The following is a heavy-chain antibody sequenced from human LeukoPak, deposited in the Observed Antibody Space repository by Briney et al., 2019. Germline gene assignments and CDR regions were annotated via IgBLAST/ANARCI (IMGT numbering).Heavy chain of an antibody. J-gene: IGHJ4*02. D-gene: IGHD6-19*01. Sequence: ASVKVSCKASGYTFTGYYMHWVRQAPGQGLEWMGWINPNSGGTNYAQKFQGRVTMTRDTSISTAYMELSRLRSDDTAVYCCARGRAVAGTMKYYFDYWGQGTLVTVSS. CDR3: ARGRAVAGTMKYYFDY. CDR2: INPNSGGT. CDR1: GYTFTGYY. V-gene: IGHV1-2*02.